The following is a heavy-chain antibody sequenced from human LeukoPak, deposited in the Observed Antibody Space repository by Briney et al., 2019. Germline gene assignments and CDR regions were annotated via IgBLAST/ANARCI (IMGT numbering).Heavy chain of an antibody. Sequence: GASVKVSCKASEYTFTGYYMHWVRQAPGQGLEWMGWINPNSGGTNYAQKFQGRVTMTRDTSISTAYMEMSRLRSDDTGVYYCARATTIFGVVINANWFDPWGQGTLVTVSS. V-gene: IGHV1-2*02. D-gene: IGHD3-3*01. J-gene: IGHJ5*02. CDR2: INPNSGGT. CDR1: EYTFTGYY. CDR3: ARATTIFGVVINANWFDP.